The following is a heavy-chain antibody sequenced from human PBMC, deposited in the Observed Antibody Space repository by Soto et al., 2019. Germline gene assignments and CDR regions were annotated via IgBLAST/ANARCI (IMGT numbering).Heavy chain of an antibody. V-gene: IGHV3-30*03. CDR2: ISYDGSNK. CDR1: GFTFSSYG. Sequence: QPGGSLRLSCAASGFTFSSYGMHWFRQAPGKGLEWVAVISYDGSNKYYADSVKGRFTISRDNSKNTLYLQMNSLRAEDTAVYYCAVDMLRYFDWPDAFDIWGQGTMVTV. J-gene: IGHJ3*02. CDR3: AVDMLRYFDWPDAFDI. D-gene: IGHD3-9*01.